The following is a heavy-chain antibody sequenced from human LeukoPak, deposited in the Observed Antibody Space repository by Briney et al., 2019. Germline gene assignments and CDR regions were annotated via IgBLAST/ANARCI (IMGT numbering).Heavy chain of an antibody. Sequence: SETLSLTCTVSGGSISSYYWSWIRQPPGKGLEWIGYIYYSGSTNYNPSLKSRVTISVDTSKNQFSLKLSSVTAPDTAVYYCARHVYDSSGYALFDYWGQGTLVTVSS. CDR1: GGSISSYY. CDR3: ARHVYDSSGYALFDY. CDR2: IYYSGST. D-gene: IGHD3-22*01. V-gene: IGHV4-59*08. J-gene: IGHJ4*02.